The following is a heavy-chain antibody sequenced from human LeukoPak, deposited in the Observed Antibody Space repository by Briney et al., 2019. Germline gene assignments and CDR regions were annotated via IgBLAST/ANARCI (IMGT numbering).Heavy chain of an antibody. J-gene: IGHJ3*01. Sequence: GGPLRLTCKDSRFAFNNYEMSWVRQAPGTGLEWVSYIGTTGSPNYYADSVKGRFTISKDNARNSLYMQMDSVRDEDTAVYYCAAIRGYSSPFGAFDFWGRGTTVTV. D-gene: IGHD2-15*01. CDR2: IGTTGSPN. CDR3: AAIRGYSSPFGAFDF. CDR1: RFAFNNYE. V-gene: IGHV3-48*03.